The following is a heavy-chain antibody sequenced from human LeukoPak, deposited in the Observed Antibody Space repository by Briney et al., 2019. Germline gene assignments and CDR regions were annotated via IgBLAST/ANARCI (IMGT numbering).Heavy chain of an antibody. J-gene: IGHJ4*02. V-gene: IGHV1-69*13. CDR3: AKEGGIQLWSSYY. CDR1: GGTFSSYA. CDR2: IIPIFGTA. Sequence: SVKVSCKASGGTFSSYAISWVRQAPGQGLEWMGGIIPIFGTANYAQKFQGRVTITADESTSTAYMELSSLRSEDTAVYYCAKEGGIQLWSSYYWGQGTLVTVSS. D-gene: IGHD5-18*01.